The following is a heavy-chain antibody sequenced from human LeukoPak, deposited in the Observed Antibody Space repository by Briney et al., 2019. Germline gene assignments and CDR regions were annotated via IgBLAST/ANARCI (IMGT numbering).Heavy chain of an antibody. D-gene: IGHD5-18*01. V-gene: IGHV3-11*06. Sequence: PGGSLRPSCAASGFTFSDYYMSWIRQAPGKGQEWVSYISSSSSYTNYADSVKGRFTISRDNAKNSLYLQMNSLRVEDTAVYYCARGGGYSYVTNWGQGTLVTVSS. CDR1: GFTFSDYY. CDR2: ISSSSSYT. J-gene: IGHJ4*02. CDR3: ARGGGYSYVTN.